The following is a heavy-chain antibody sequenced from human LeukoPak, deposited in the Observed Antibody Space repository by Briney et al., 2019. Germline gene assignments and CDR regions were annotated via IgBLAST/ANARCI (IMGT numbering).Heavy chain of an antibody. V-gene: IGHV3-21*04. Sequence: SSSSYIYYADSVKGRFTISRDNSKNTLYLQMNSLKTEDSAVYYCSVYRGSGPGGDDTFDIWGQGTMVTVSS. CDR3: SVYRGSGPGGDDTFDI. CDR2: SSSSYI. J-gene: IGHJ3*02. D-gene: IGHD3-10*01.